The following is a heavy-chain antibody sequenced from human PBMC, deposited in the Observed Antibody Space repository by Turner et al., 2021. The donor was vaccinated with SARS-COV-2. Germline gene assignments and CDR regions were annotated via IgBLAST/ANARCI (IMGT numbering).Heavy chain of an antibody. Sequence: EVQLVGSGGGLVQPGGSLRLSCAAAGFTFSSYGMNWVRQVPGKGLEWVSYIGSRGRTIYYADSVKGRFTISRDNAKNSLYLQMNSLRAEDTAVYYCARVARGNSGWYYFDYWGQGTLVTVSS. CDR1: GFTFSSYG. D-gene: IGHD6-19*01. J-gene: IGHJ4*02. CDR3: ARVARGNSGWYYFDY. CDR2: IGSRGRTI. V-gene: IGHV3-48*03.